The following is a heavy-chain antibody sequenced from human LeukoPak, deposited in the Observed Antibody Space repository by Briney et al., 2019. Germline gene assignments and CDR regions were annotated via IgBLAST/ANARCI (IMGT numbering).Heavy chain of an antibody. V-gene: IGHV4-4*07. CDR3: AREMTGHLEDVVRGVNRGGLDY. Sequence: SETLSLTCTVSGGSISTYYWNWIRQPAGKGLEWIGRFYTNGNSYNNPSLKSRVTMSVDTSKNQFFLELTSVTAADTAVYYCAREMTGHLEDVVRGVNRGGLDYWGQGTLVTVSS. J-gene: IGHJ4*02. CDR2: FYTNGNS. D-gene: IGHD3-10*01. CDR1: GGSISTYY.